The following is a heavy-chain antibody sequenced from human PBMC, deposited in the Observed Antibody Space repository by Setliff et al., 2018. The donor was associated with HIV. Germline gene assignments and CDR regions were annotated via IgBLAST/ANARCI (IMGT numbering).Heavy chain of an antibody. Sequence: GSLRLSCAASGFTFSSYTMNWVRQAPGKGLEWVSYISSSSTYTNYLDSVKGRFTISRDNAKNSLYLQMNSLRAEDTAVYYCARDQVANYYGSGIDYWGQGTLVTVSS. CDR2: ISSSSTYT. V-gene: IGHV3-21*05. D-gene: IGHD3-10*01. CDR3: ARDQVANYYGSGIDY. CDR1: GFTFSSYT. J-gene: IGHJ4*02.